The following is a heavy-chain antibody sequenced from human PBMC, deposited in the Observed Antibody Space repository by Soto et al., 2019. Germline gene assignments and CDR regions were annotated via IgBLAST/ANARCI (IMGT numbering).Heavy chain of an antibody. CDR1: GGTFSSYA. V-gene: IGHV1-69*13. Sequence: SVQVSCKASGGTFSSYAISWVRHAPGQGLEWMGGIIPIFGTANYAQKFQGRVTITADEATSTAYMELSSLRSEDTAVYYCARETGRRRAARPRIYNWLDPWGQGTLGTVYS. CDR3: ARETGRRRAARPRIYNWLDP. CDR2: IIPIFGTA. D-gene: IGHD6-6*01. J-gene: IGHJ5*02.